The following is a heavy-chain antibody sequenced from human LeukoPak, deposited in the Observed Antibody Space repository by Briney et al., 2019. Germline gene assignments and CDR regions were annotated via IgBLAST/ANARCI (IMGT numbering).Heavy chain of an antibody. V-gene: IGHV3-23*01. CDR1: GFTFSSYA. Sequence: PGGSLRLSCAASGFTFSSYAMSWVRQAPGEGLGWVSAISGSGGSTYYADSVKGRFTISRDNSKNTLYLQMNSLRAEDTAVYYCAKAYFMGATTGWFDPWGQGTLVTVSS. D-gene: IGHD1-26*01. CDR3: AKAYFMGATTGWFDP. J-gene: IGHJ5*02. CDR2: ISGSGGST.